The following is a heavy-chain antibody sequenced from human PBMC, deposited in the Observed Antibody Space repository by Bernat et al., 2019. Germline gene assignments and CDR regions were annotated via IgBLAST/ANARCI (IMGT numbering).Heavy chain of an antibody. J-gene: IGHJ4*02. CDR2: IWYDGSNK. CDR1: GFTFSSYG. Sequence: QVQLVESGGGVVQPGWSLRLSCAASGFTFSSYGMHWVRQAPGKGLEWVAVIWYDGSNKYYADSVKGRFTISRDNSKNTLYLQMNSLRAEDTAVYYCASLLMGYSFWGQGTLVTVSS. D-gene: IGHD4-11*01. V-gene: IGHV3-33*01. CDR3: ASLLMGYSF.